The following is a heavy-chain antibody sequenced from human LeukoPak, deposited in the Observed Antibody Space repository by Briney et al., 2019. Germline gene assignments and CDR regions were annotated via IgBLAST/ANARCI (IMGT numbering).Heavy chain of an antibody. Sequence: SETLSLTCSVSGGSIKNYYWSWIRQPPGKRLEWLGNIYFGGTTDYNSSLKSRLTISVDTFKNQLSLNLQSVTAADTATYYCARHRSDTGGKKGVNWFDPWGQGTLVTVSS. CDR2: IYFGGTT. D-gene: IGHD4-23*01. V-gene: IGHV4-59*01. CDR3: ARHRSDTGGKKGVNWFDP. CDR1: GGSIKNYY. J-gene: IGHJ5*02.